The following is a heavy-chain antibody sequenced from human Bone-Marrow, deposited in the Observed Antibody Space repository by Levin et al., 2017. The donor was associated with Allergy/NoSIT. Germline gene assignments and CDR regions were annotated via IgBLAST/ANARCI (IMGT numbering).Heavy chain of an antibody. CDR3: TKLHSSGWYDGLKDSHYYIDV. D-gene: IGHD6-19*01. CDR2: IKSKTDGGTT. V-gene: IGHV3-15*01. Sequence: PGGSLRLSCEASGFTFSNAWMSWVRQAPGKGLEWVGRIKSKTDGGTTDYAAPVKGRFTISRDGSKNTLYLQLNSLKTEDTAVYYCTKLHSSGWYDGLKDSHYYIDVWGRGTTVTVSS. J-gene: IGHJ6*03. CDR1: GFTFSNAW.